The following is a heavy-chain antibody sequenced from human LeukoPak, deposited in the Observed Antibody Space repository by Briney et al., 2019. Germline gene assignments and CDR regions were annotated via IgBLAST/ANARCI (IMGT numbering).Heavy chain of an antibody. D-gene: IGHD2-21*01. J-gene: IGHJ4*02. CDR1: GFTFSSYG. CDR2: IWYDGSNK. V-gene: IGHV3-30*02. Sequence: GGSLRLSCAASGFTFSSYGMHWVRQAPGKGLEWVAVIWYDGSNKYYADSVKGRFTISRDNSKNTLYLQMNSLRVEDTATYYCAKVSGGAWGAECLDHWGQGTLVTVFS. CDR3: AKVSGGAWGAECLDH.